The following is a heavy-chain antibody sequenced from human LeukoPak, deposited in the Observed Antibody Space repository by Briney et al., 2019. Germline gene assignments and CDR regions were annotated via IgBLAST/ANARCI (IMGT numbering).Heavy chain of an antibody. CDR2: ISGDAGSGGGRST. D-gene: IGHD1-26*01. CDR3: AKGARRLLNWFDA. J-gene: IGHJ5*02. Sequence: GGSLRLSCAASGFTFSSYAMSWVRQAPGKGLECVSFISGDAGSGGGRSTYYAESVKGRFTISRDNSKNTLYLQMNSLRAEDTAKYYCAKGARRLLNWFDAWGQGTLVTVSS. CDR1: GFTFSSYA. V-gene: IGHV3-23*01.